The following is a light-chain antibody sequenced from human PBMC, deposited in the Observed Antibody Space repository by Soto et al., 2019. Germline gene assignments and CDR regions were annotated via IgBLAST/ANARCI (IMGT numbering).Light chain of an antibody. CDR3: SSYTSSSTLGV. V-gene: IGLV2-14*01. CDR2: DVS. J-gene: IGLJ1*01. CDR1: SSDVGGYNY. Sequence: QSVLTQPASVSGSPGQSITISCTGTSSDVGGYNYVSWYQQHPGKAPKLMIYDVSNRPSGVSNRFSGSKSGNTASLTISGLQAEDEADYYCSSYTSSSTLGVFGIGTKVTIL.